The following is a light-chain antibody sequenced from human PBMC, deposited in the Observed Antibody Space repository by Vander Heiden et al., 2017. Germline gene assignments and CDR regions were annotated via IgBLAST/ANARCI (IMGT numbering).Light chain of an antibody. Sequence: EIGMTVPPATLLVPSGARATLPCRASPSVCINLAWYQQKPGQAPKLLIYNASTRATGIPARFSGSGSGTEFTLTISSLQAEDVGVYYCQQSNDWPPLFGQGTQLEIK. J-gene: IGKJ2*01. CDR2: NAS. CDR1: PSVCIN. V-gene: IGKV3-15*01. CDR3: QQSNDWPPL.